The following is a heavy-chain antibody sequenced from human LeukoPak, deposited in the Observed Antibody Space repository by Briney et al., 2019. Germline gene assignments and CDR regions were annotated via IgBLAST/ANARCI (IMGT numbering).Heavy chain of an antibody. V-gene: IGHV1-69*13. D-gene: IGHD3-22*01. J-gene: IGHJ4*02. Sequence: SVKVSCKASGGTFSSYAISWVRQAPGQGLEWMGGIIPIFGTANYAQKFQGRVTITADESTSTAYMELSSLRSEDTAVYYCARERGSGYYYGGYYFDYWGQGTLVTVSS. CDR1: GGTFSSYA. CDR3: ARERGSGYYYGGYYFDY. CDR2: IIPIFGTA.